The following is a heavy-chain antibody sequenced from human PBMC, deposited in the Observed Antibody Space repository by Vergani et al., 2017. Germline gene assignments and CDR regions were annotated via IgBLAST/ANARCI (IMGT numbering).Heavy chain of an antibody. Sequence: VQLVESGGGAVQPGRSLRLSCAASGFTFSSYGMHWGRQAPGKGLEWVASISGSSSYVFYRDSVEGRFTITRDNAKKSVYLQMNSLRAEDTAMYFCARGLWDCTHIRCSPPSYWGQGTQVTVSS. V-gene: IGHV3-21*01. CDR3: ARGLWDCTHIRCSPPSY. CDR2: ISGSSSYV. CDR1: GFTFSSYG. D-gene: IGHD2-8*01. J-gene: IGHJ4*02.